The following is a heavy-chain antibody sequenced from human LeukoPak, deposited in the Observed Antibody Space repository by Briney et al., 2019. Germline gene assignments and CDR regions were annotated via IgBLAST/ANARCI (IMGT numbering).Heavy chain of an antibody. Sequence: PGGSLRLSCAASGFTFSSYAMSWVRQAPGKGLEWVSAISGSGGSTHYADSVKGRFTISRDNSKNTLYLQMNSLRAEDTAVYYCAKVEPYYYDSSGQLGFWGQGTLVTVSS. D-gene: IGHD3-22*01. V-gene: IGHV3-23*01. CDR1: GFTFSSYA. CDR2: ISGSGGST. CDR3: AKVEPYYYDSSGQLGF. J-gene: IGHJ4*02.